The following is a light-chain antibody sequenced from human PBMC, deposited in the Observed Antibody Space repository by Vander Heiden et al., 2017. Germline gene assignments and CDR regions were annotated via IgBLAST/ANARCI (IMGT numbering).Light chain of an antibody. Sequence: ELVMTQSPATLSVSPGERATFSCMASQSLSSNLAWYQQKPGQAPGRHIYGASTRATGIPARFSGSGSGTEFTLTISSQQSEDFAVYYCQQYNNWPPMYTFGQGTKLEIK. V-gene: IGKV3-15*01. CDR3: QQYNNWPPMYT. CDR1: QSLSSN. J-gene: IGKJ2*01. CDR2: GAS.